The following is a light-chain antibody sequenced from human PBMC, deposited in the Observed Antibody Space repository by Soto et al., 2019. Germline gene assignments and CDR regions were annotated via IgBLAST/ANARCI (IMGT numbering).Light chain of an antibody. CDR1: SSDVGSYNY. CDR3: SSYAGSNNFDVV. V-gene: IGLV2-8*01. Sequence: QSALTQPPSASGSPGQSVTISCTGTSSDVGSYNYVSWYQQHPGKAPKLLIYEVSKRPSGVPDRFSGSKSGNTASLTVSGLQAEDEADYYCSSYAGSNNFDVVFGGGTQLTVL. CDR2: EVS. J-gene: IGLJ2*01.